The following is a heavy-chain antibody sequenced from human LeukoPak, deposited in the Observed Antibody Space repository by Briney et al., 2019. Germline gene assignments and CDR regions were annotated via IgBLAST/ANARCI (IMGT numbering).Heavy chain of an antibody. Sequence: GASVKVSCKASGGTFSSYAISWVRQAPGQGLEWMGRIIPIFGIANYAQKFQGRVTITADKSTSTAYMELSSLRSEDTAVYYCARNIAVAGTEWFDPWGQGTPVTVSS. J-gene: IGHJ5*02. CDR1: GGTFSSYA. CDR3: ARNIAVAGTEWFDP. V-gene: IGHV1-69*04. CDR2: IIPIFGIA. D-gene: IGHD6-19*01.